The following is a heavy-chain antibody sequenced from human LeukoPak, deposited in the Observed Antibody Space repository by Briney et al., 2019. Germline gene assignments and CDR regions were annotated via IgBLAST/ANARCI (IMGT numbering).Heavy chain of an antibody. CDR1: GFTFSSYA. CDR3: ATRTPGRNNRFDS. J-gene: IGHJ4*02. CDR2: ISGSGGTT. D-gene: IGHD1-1*01. Sequence: GWSLRLSCAASGFTFSSYAMHWPRKAPGKGLEWVSAISGSGGTTYYADSVKGRFTISRDSSKNTLFLQMNSLRAEDAAVYYCATRTPGRNNRFDSLGQGTLVIVSS. V-gene: IGHV3-23*01.